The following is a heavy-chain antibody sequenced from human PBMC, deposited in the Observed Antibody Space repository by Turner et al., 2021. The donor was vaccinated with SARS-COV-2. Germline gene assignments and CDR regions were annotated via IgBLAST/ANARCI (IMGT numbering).Heavy chain of an antibody. Sequence: EVQLVDSGGGLVQPVGSLRLSCAASGFTFSNYDMHWVRQATGKGLEWVSAVGTAGDTYYPGSVKGRFTISRENGKNSLYLQMNSLRAGDTAVYYCARAKFRGLISWFDPWGQGTLVTVSS. V-gene: IGHV3-13*04. J-gene: IGHJ5*02. CDR1: GFTFSNYD. D-gene: IGHD3-10*01. CDR3: ARAKFRGLISWFDP. CDR2: VGTAGDT.